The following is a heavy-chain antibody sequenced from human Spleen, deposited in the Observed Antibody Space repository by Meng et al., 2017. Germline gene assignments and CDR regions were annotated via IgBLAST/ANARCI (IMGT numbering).Heavy chain of an antibody. V-gene: IGHV3-21*01. J-gene: IGHJ1*01. CDR2: ISSSSGYI. D-gene: IGHD6-13*01. Sequence: GGSLTLSCAASGFTFSSYSMNWVRQAPGKGLEWVSSISSSSGYIYYADSVKGRFTISRDNAKNSLYLQMNSLGAEDTAVYYYARVRQLLVPGTEYFHHWGQGTLVTVSS. CDR1: GFTFSSYS. CDR3: ARVRQLLVPGTEYFHH.